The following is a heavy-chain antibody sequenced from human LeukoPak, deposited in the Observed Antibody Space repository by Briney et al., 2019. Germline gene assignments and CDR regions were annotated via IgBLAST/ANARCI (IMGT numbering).Heavy chain of an antibody. CDR2: IKQDGSEK. CDR3: ARDTSSWSNLYYYYYGMDV. V-gene: IGHV3-7*01. J-gene: IGHJ6*02. CDR1: GLTFSSYW. Sequence: GGSLRLSCAAAGLTFSSYWMSWVRQAPGKGLEWVANIKQDGSEKYYVDSVKGRFTISRDNAKNSLYLQMNSLRAEDTAVYYCARDTSSWSNLYYYYYGMDVWGQGTTVTVSS. D-gene: IGHD6-13*01.